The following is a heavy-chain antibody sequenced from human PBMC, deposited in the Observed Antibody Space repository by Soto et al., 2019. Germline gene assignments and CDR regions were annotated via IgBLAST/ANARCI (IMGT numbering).Heavy chain of an antibody. CDR3: ALEPDYYDSSGYRKPYYFDY. CDR2: ISSSSSYI. V-gene: IGHV3-21*01. J-gene: IGHJ4*02. Sequence: GGSLRLSCAASGFTFSSYSMNWVRQAPGKGLEWVSSISSSSSYIYYADSVKGRFTISRDNAKNSLYLQMNSLRAEDTAVYYCALEPDYYDSSGYRKPYYFDYWAREPWSPSPQ. D-gene: IGHD3-22*01. CDR1: GFTFSSYS.